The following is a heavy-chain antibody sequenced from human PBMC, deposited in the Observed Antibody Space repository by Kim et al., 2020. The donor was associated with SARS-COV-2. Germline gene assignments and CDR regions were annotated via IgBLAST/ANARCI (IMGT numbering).Heavy chain of an antibody. Sequence: GGSLRLSCAASGFTFSSYSMNWVRQAPGKGLEWVSSISSSSSYIYYADSVKGRFTISRDNAKNSLYLQMNSLRAEDTAVYYCAREDGDGYYPTVFDYWGQGTLVTVSS. D-gene: IGHD1-26*01. J-gene: IGHJ4*02. CDR1: GFTFSSYS. CDR2: ISSSSSYI. CDR3: AREDGDGYYPTVFDY. V-gene: IGHV3-21*01.